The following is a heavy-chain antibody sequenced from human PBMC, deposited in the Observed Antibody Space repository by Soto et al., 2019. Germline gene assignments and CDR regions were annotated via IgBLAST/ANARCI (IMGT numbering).Heavy chain of an antibody. Sequence: QVQLVQSGAEVKKPGSSVKVSCKASGGTFSSYAISWVRQAPGQGLEWMGGIIPIFGTANYAQKFQGRVTITADESTSTAYMELSSLRSEDTALYYCARALVGATFKGYAFDIWGQGTMVTVSS. J-gene: IGHJ3*02. CDR1: GGTFSSYA. V-gene: IGHV1-69*01. CDR2: IIPIFGTA. CDR3: ARALVGATFKGYAFDI. D-gene: IGHD1-26*01.